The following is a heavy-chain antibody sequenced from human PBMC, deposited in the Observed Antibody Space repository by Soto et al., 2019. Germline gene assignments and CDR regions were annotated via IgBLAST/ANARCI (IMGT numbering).Heavy chain of an antibody. CDR2: IYSGGAT. J-gene: IGHJ4*02. D-gene: IGHD6-13*01. CDR3: AREQLDY. Sequence: EVQLVETGGGLIQPGGSLRLSCVASGIIVTSNHMSWVRQAPGKGLEWVSVIYSGGATIYADSVEGRFTISRDKSKNTLYLQMNSPRAEDTAIYYCAREQLDYWGQGTPVTVSS. CDR1: GIIVTSNH. V-gene: IGHV3-53*02.